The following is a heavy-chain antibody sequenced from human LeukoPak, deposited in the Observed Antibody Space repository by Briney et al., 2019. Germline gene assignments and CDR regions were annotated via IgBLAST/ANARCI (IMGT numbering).Heavy chain of an antibody. J-gene: IGHJ2*01. CDR3: ARGVVVASL. D-gene: IGHD3-22*01. Sequence: PSETLSLTCTVSGGSISSYYWSWIRQPPGKGLEWIGYIYYSGSTNYNPSLKSRVTISVDTSKNQFSLKLSSVTAADTAVYYCARGVVVASLWGRGTLVTVSS. CDR1: GGSISSYY. CDR2: IYYSGST. V-gene: IGHV4-59*01.